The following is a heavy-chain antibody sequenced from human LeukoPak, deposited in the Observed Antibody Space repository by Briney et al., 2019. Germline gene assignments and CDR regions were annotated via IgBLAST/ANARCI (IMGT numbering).Heavy chain of an antibody. CDR3: ARDDQWAFDV. D-gene: IGHD2-8*01. J-gene: IGHJ3*01. CDR2: ISGGSSPI. Sequence: QPGGSLRLSCAASGFTFRSYSMNWVRQAPGKGLEWVSYISGGSSPISYADSVKGRFTISRDNGKNSLYLQMNSLRAEDTAVYYCARDDQWAFDVWGQWTMVTVSS. CDR1: GFTFRSYS. V-gene: IGHV3-48*01.